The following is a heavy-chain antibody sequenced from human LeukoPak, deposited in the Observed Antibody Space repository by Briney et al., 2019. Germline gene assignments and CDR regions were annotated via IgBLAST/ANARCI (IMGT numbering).Heavy chain of an antibody. Sequence: GGSLRLSCAASGFTFSSYAMHWVRQAPGKGLEWVAVISYDGSNKYYADSVKGRFTISRDNSKNTLYLQMNSLRAEDTAVYYCAKESGTTFXXXYNXXDVWXXXXTVTVSS. CDR1: GFTFSSYA. J-gene: IGHJ6*01. CDR2: ISYDGSNK. CDR3: AKESGTTFXXXYNXXDV. D-gene: IGHD1-1*01. V-gene: IGHV3-30-3*01.